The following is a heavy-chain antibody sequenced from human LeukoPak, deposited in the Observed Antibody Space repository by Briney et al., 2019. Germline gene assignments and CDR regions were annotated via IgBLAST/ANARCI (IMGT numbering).Heavy chain of an antibody. CDR1: GGSFSGYY. Sequence: SETLSLTCAVYGGSFSGYYWSWIRQPPGKGLEWIGEINHSGSTNYNPSLKSRVTISVDTSKNQFSLKLSSATAADTAVYYCARGNYDSSGYYTYYYYGMDVWGQGTTVTVSS. J-gene: IGHJ6*02. D-gene: IGHD3-22*01. CDR2: INHSGST. CDR3: ARGNYDSSGYYTYYYYGMDV. V-gene: IGHV4-34*01.